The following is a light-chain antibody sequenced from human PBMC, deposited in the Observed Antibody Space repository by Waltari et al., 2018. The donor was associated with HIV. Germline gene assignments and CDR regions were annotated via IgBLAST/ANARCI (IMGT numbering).Light chain of an antibody. CDR2: STN. CDR3: VLYMGSGTWV. V-gene: IGLV8-61*01. J-gene: IGLJ3*02. CDR1: SGSVSTSYY. Sequence: QTVVTQEPSFSVSPGGTVTLTCGLTSGSVSTSYYPSWYQQTPGQAPRTLLYSTNPRASGVPDRFSGSILGNKAALTITGAQADDESDYYCVLYMGSGTWVFGGGTKLTVL.